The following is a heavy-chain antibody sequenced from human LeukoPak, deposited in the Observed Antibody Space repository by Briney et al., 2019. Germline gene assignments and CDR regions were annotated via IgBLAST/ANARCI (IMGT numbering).Heavy chain of an antibody. D-gene: IGHD2-21*02. V-gene: IGHV3-74*01. CDR2: INSDGSST. J-gene: IGHJ6*02. CDR3: AKGFYCGGDCYGVKAYYYYGMDV. Sequence: GGSLRLSCAASGFTFSSYWMHWVRQAPGKGLVWVSRINSDGSSTSYADSVKGRFTISRDNAKNTLYLQMNSLRAEDTAVYYCAKGFYCGGDCYGVKAYYYYGMDVWGQGTTVTVSS. CDR1: GFTFSSYW.